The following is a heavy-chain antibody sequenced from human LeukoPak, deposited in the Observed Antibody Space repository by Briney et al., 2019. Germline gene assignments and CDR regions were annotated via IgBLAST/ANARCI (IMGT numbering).Heavy chain of an antibody. J-gene: IGHJ4*02. D-gene: IGHD5-18*01. V-gene: IGHV4-30-4*01. CDR3: AILGVDTAMVFDY. Sequence: SETLSLTCTVSGGSISSGDYYWSWIRQPPGKGLEWIGYIYYSGSTYYNPSLKSRVTISVDTSKNQFSLKLSSVTAADTAVYYCAILGVDTAMVFDYWGQGTLVTVSS. CDR2: IYYSGST. CDR1: GGSISSGDYY.